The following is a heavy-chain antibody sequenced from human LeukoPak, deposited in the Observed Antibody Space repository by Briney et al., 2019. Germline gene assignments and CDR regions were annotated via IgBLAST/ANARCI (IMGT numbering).Heavy chain of an antibody. CDR1: GFTFSSYA. CDR3: ARGLKGDYDFWSGYGYYFDY. CDR2: ISYDGSNK. Sequence: GRSLRLSCAASGFTFSSYAMHWVRQAPGKGLEWVAVISYDGSNKYYADSVKGRFTISRDNSKNTLYLQMNSLRAEDTAVYYCARGLKGDYDFWSGYGYYFDYWGQGTLVTVSS. V-gene: IGHV3-30-3*01. J-gene: IGHJ4*02. D-gene: IGHD3-3*01.